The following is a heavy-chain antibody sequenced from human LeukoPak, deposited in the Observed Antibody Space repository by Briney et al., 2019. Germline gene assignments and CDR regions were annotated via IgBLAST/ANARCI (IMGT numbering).Heavy chain of an antibody. Sequence: SETLSLTCTVSGGAIDNYYWSWIRQPPGKGLEWIAYVYYSGTINYNPSLESRVTISVDTSKNQFSLKLSSVTAADTAVYYCARVRDGANLDYWGQGTLVTVSS. CDR3: ARVRDGANLDY. J-gene: IGHJ4*02. CDR2: VYYSGTI. V-gene: IGHV4-59*12. CDR1: GGAIDNYY. D-gene: IGHD5-24*01.